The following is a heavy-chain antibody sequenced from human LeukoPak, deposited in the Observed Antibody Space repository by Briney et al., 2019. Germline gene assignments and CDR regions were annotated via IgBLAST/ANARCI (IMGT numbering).Heavy chain of an antibody. Sequence: GGSLRLSCAASGFTFRDYYMSWIRQAPGKGLEWVSYISGTGSNIYYEDSVKGRFTISRDNAKNSVNLQMNSLRAEDTAMYYCAAYYGSGSYRNWFDPWGQGTLVTVSS. J-gene: IGHJ5*02. CDR2: ISGTGSNI. V-gene: IGHV3-11*01. CDR3: AAYYGSGSYRNWFDP. D-gene: IGHD3-10*01. CDR1: GFTFRDYY.